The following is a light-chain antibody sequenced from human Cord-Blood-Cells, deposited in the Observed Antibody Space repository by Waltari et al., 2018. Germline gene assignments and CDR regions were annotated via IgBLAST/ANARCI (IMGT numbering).Light chain of an antibody. Sequence: DIHMTQSPSTLPASVGDRVTITCRASQSISSWLAWYQQKPGKAPKLLIYKASSLERGVPARFSGSGSGTEFTLTISSLQPDDFATYYCQQYNSYSRTFGQGTKVEIK. CDR1: QSISSW. V-gene: IGKV1-5*03. J-gene: IGKJ1*01. CDR2: KAS. CDR3: QQYNSYSRT.